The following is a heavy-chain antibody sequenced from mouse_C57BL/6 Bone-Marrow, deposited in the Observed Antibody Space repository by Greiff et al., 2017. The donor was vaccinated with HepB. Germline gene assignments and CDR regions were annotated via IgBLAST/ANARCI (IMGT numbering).Heavy chain of an antibody. CDR1: GFTFSDFY. D-gene: IGHD1-1*01. Sequence: EVNLVESGGGLVQSGRSLRLSCATSGFTFSDFYMEWVRQAPGKGLEWIAASRNKANDYTTEYSASVKGRFIVSRDTSQSILYLQMNALRAEDTAIYYCARDHYYGRGFAYWGQGTLVTVSA. V-gene: IGHV7-1*01. CDR2: SRNKANDYTT. CDR3: ARDHYYGRGFAY. J-gene: IGHJ3*01.